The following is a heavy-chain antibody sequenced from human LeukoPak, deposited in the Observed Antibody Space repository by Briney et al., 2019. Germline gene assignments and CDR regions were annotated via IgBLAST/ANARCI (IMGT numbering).Heavy chain of an antibody. Sequence: SQTLSLTCAISGDSVSSNSAAWNWFRQSPSRGLEWLGRTFYDSKWLNDYAVSVKSRITINPDTSKNQFSLQLNSVTPEDTAVYYCARRRYYGYTGYFDFWGQGTRLTVSS. CDR2: TFYDSKWLN. CDR1: GDSVSSNSAA. CDR3: ARRRYYGYTGYFDF. J-gene: IGHJ5*01. V-gene: IGHV6-1*01. D-gene: IGHD3-10*01.